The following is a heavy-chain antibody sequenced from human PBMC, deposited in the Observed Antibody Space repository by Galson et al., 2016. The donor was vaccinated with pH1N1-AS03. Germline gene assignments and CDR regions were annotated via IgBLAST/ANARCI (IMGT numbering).Heavy chain of an antibody. CDR1: GFTFSNYA. J-gene: IGHJ4*02. V-gene: IGHV3-53*01. CDR3: AREPWGSTQGEY. CDR2: IYGGGDT. Sequence: SLRLSCAASGFTFSNYAMTWVRQAPGKGLEWVSVIYGGGDTFYADSVKGRFTISRDNSKNTVYLQMNSPRVEDTAVYYCAREPWGSTQGEYWGQGTLVTVSS. D-gene: IGHD3-16*01.